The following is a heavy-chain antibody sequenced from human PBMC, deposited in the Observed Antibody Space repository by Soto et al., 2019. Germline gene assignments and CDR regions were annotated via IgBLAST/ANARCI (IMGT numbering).Heavy chain of an antibody. CDR1: AGSFSTFNYY. V-gene: IGHV4-31*03. J-gene: IGHJ3*01. CDR3: ARSAQWDGFDP. D-gene: IGHD2-8*01. Sequence: QVQLQESGPGLVRPSQTLSLNCTVSAGSFSTFNYYWSWIRQHPDKGLEWIGYTSYSGSTFYHSSLNSRVTISLDTSKKQFSLTLTSVTAADTAVYYCARSAQWDGFDPWGQGTMVTVSS. CDR2: TSYSGST.